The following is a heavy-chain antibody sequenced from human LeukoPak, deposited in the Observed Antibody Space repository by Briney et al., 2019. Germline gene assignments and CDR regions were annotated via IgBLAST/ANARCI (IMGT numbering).Heavy chain of an antibody. V-gene: IGHV3-23*01. D-gene: IGHD1-1*01. J-gene: IGHJ4*02. CDR1: GFSFNNYV. CDR2: ISGSGGST. Sequence: PGGSLRLSCAASGFSFNNYVMTWVRQAPGKGLEWVSAISGSGGSTYYADSVKGRFTISRDNSKSTLYLQMNSLRAEDTAVYYCAKSLGNWNDGGTDYWGQGTLVTVSS. CDR3: AKSLGNWNDGGTDY.